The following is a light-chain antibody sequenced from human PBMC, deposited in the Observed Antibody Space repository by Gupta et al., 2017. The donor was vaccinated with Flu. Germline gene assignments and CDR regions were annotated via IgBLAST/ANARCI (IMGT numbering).Light chain of an antibody. CDR3: SSYTGSSTL. V-gene: IGLV2-14*01. Sequence: QSVLTQPASLSGSPGQPITISCTGTSSDIGAYNYDSWYQQHPGKAPKLMIFEDNNRPSGVSNRFSGSKSGNTASLTISGLQAEDESHYYCSSYTGSSTLFGGGTKLTVL. CDR1: SSDIGAYNY. CDR2: EDN. J-gene: IGLJ2*01.